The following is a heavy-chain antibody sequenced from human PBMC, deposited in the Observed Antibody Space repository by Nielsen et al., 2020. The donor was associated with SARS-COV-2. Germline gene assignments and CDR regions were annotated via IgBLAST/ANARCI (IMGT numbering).Heavy chain of an antibody. CDR2: IYGDNSI. CDR3: ARGPYSGSYGVFDY. J-gene: IGHJ4*02. D-gene: IGHD1-26*01. CDR1: GFTVSSNY. Sequence: GESLKISCAASGFTVSSNYMSWVRQAPGKGLEWVSVIYGDNSIYYADSVKDRFTISRDNSKNTLYLQMNSLRAEDTAVYYCARGPYSGSYGVFDYWGQGTLVTVSS. V-gene: IGHV3-66*01.